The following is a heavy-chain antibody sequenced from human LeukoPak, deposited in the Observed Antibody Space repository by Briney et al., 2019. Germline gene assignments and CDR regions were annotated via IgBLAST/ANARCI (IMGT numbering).Heavy chain of an antibody. J-gene: IGHJ6*03. D-gene: IGHD2-2*01. V-gene: IGHV3-49*03. Sequence: GGSLRLSCTASGFTFGDYLMSWFRQAPGKGLEWIGFISGGTTEYAASVKGRFTISRDDSKSIAYLQMNSLETEDTAVYYCSRVERSSVANYYYYMAVWGKGTTVTVSS. CDR3: SRVERSSVANYYYYMAV. CDR2: ISGGTT. CDR1: GFTFGDYL.